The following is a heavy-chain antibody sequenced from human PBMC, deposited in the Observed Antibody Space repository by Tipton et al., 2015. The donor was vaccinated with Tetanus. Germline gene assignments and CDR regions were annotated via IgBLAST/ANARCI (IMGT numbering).Heavy chain of an antibody. J-gene: IGHJ2*01. CDR1: GFTLGNYA. CDR2: IRNRGDAT. V-gene: IGHV3-23*01. Sequence: SLRLSCVASGFTLGNYAMSWVRQAPGKGLEWVSSIRNRGDATYYADSVKGRFTISRDSSESTLYLQMNSLRPEDTAVYFCAKDYSSSSWTWSRRYFDLWGRGTLVAVSS. D-gene: IGHD6-6*01. CDR3: AKDYSSSSWTWSRRYFDL.